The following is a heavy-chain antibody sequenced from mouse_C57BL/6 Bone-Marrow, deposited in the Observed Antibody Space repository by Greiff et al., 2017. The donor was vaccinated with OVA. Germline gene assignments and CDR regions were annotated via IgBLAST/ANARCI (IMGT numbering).Heavy chain of an antibody. Sequence: EVQLVESGGGLVKPGGSLKLSCAASGFTFSSYAMSWVRQTPEKRLEWVATISDGGSYTYYPDNVKGRFTISRDNAKNNLYLQMSHLKSEDTAMYYCARGLLLRYFDYWGQGTTLTVSS. CDR2: ISDGGSYT. D-gene: IGHD1-1*01. V-gene: IGHV5-4*01. CDR1: GFTFSSYA. J-gene: IGHJ2*01. CDR3: ARGLLLRYFDY.